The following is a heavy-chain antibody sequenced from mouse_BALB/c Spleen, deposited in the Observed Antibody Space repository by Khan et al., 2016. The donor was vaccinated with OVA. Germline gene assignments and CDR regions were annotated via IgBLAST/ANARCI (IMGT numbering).Heavy chain of an antibody. D-gene: IGHD2-14*01. CDR3: ARRAYRYDEYYFDY. J-gene: IGHJ2*01. CDR1: GFTFSSYA. V-gene: IGHV5-6-5*01. CDR2: ISSGGSN. Sequence: EVELVESGGGSVKPGGSLKLSCAVSGFTFSSYAMSWVRQTPEKRLEWVASISSGGSNYYPDSVKGRFTISRDNARNILYLQMSSLRSEDMAMYYCARRAYRYDEYYFDYWGQGTTLTVSS.